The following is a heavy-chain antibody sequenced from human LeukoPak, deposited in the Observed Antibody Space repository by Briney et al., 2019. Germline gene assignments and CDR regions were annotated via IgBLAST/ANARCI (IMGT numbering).Heavy chain of an antibody. V-gene: IGHV4-34*01. D-gene: IGHD4-11*01. Sequence: SETLSLTCAISGGSFDGYSWSWIRQSPGKGLEWIGEINLGGSTTYNPSLKSRVTLTVDTSKKEVSLKLTSVTAADTSIYFCATSTKVVRPDSWDSWGQGTLVTVSS. CDR1: GGSFDGYS. CDR2: INLGGST. CDR3: ATSTKVVRPDSWDS. J-gene: IGHJ4*02.